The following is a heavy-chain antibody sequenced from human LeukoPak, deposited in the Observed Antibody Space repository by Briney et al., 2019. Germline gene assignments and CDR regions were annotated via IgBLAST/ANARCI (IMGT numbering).Heavy chain of an antibody. Sequence: ASVKVSCEASGYTFTSYAMNWVRQAPGQGLEWMGWINTNTGNPTYAQGFTGRFVFSLDTSVSTAYLQICSLKAEDTAVYYCARGGFGEFPNWFDPWGQGTLVTVSS. J-gene: IGHJ5*02. CDR3: ARGGFGEFPNWFDP. V-gene: IGHV7-4-1*01. CDR2: INTNTGNP. D-gene: IGHD3-10*01. CDR1: GYTFTSYA.